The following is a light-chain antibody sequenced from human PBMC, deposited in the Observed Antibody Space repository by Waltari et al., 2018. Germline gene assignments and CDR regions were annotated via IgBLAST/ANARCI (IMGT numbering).Light chain of an antibody. J-gene: IGLJ3*02. CDR3: SSYTSHDTLRWV. V-gene: IGLV2-14*03. CDR1: SSDVGDYNY. Sequence: QSALTQPASVSGSPGQSLTLPCPRPSSDVGDYNYVSSYQQYPGKAPKLMIFEVTNRPSGVSDRFSGSKSGNTASLSISGLQADDEAVYYCSSYTSHDTLRWVFGGGTKLTVL. CDR2: EVT.